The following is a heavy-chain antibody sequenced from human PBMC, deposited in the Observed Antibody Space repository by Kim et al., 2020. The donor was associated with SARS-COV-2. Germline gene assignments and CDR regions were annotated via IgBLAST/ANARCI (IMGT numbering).Heavy chain of an antibody. D-gene: IGHD3-10*01. CDR1: GGSISSSSYY. V-gene: IGHV4-39*01. J-gene: IGHJ5*02. CDR3: ARLGGVTNWFDP. CDR2: IYYSGST. Sequence: SETLSLTCTVSGGSISSSSYYWGWIRQPPGKGLEWIGSIYYSGSTYYNPSLKSRVTISVDTSKNQFSLKLSSVTAADTAVYYCARLGGVTNWFDPWGQGTLVTVSS.